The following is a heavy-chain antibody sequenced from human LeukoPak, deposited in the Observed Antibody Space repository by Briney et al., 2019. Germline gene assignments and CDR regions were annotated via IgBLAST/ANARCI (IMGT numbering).Heavy chain of an antibody. CDR3: ARAPTDYGGFDP. CDR2: FDPEDGET. CDR1: GYTLTELS. D-gene: IGHD4-17*01. J-gene: IGHJ5*02. V-gene: IGHV1-24*01. Sequence: ASVKVSCKVSGYTLTELSMHWVRQAPGKGLEWMGGFDPEDGETIYAQKFQGRVTITADKSTSTAYMELSSLRSEDTAVYYCARAPTDYGGFDPWGQGTLVTVSS.